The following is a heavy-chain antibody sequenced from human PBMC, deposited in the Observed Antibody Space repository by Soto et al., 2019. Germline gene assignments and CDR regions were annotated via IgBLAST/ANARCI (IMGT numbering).Heavy chain of an antibody. D-gene: IGHD3-10*01. CDR2: IYYSGST. J-gene: IGHJ5*02. CDR1: GGSISSGGYY. CDR3: ARGGYYGSGSYYNTHTHWFDP. V-gene: IGHV4-31*03. Sequence: SETLSLTCTVSGGSISSGGYYWSWIRQHPGKGLEWIGYIYYSGSTYYNPSLKSRVTISVDTSKNQFSLKLSSVTAADTAVYCCARGGYYGSGSYYNTHTHWFDPWGQGTLVTVSS.